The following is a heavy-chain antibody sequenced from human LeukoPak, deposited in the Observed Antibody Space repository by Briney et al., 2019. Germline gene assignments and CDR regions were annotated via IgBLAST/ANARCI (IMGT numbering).Heavy chain of an antibody. CDR2: IYYSGST. Sequence: PSETLSLTYTVSGGSISTYYWSWLRQPPGKGLEWIGYIYYSGSTNYNPSLKSRVTISVDTSKNQFSLKLNFVTAADTAVYYCARHADYYDSSGFYQYFDYWGQGTLVTVSS. V-gene: IGHV4-59*08. D-gene: IGHD3-22*01. CDR1: GGSISTYY. J-gene: IGHJ4*02. CDR3: ARHADYYDSSGFYQYFDY.